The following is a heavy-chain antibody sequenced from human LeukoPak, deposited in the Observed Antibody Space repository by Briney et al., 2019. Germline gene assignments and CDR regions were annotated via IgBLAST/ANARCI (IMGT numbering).Heavy chain of an antibody. J-gene: IGHJ4*02. CDR1: GFTFSSYS. CDR3: ARGGGYSGYDLGLNY. CDR2: ISSSSSYI. V-gene: IGHV3-21*01. D-gene: IGHD5-12*01. Sequence: GGSLRLSCAASGFTFSSYSMNWVRQAPGKGLEWVSSISSSSSYIYYADSVKGRFTISRDNAKNSLYLQMNSLRAEDTAVYYCARGGGYSGYDLGLNYWGQGTLVTVSS.